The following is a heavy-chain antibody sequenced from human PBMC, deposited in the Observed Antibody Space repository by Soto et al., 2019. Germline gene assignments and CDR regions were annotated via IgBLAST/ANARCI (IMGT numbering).Heavy chain of an antibody. J-gene: IGHJ2*01. Sequence: GGSLRLSCAASGFTFSSYIMNWVRQAPGKGLEWISYIASSSWNIYYADTVKGRFTISRDNAKNSLFLQMNSLRDEDTAVYYCARGPSTAAPLSDWYFDLWGRGTLVTVSS. CDR1: GFTFSSYI. CDR2: IASSSWNI. D-gene: IGHD2-2*01. V-gene: IGHV3-48*02. CDR3: ARGPSTAAPLSDWYFDL.